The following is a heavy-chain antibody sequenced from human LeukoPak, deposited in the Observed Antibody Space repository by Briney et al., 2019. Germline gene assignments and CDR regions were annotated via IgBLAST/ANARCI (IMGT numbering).Heavy chain of an antibody. V-gene: IGHV4-61*02. D-gene: IGHD5-12*01. CDR3: ARDRSGYDPPFDY. CDR1: GGSISSGSYY. Sequence: SETLSLTCTVSGGSISSGSYYWSWIRQPAGKGLEWIGRIYTSGSTNYNPSLKSRVTISVDKSKNQFSLKLSSVTAADTAVYYCARDRSGYDPPFDYWGQGTLVTVSS. CDR2: IYTSGST. J-gene: IGHJ4*02.